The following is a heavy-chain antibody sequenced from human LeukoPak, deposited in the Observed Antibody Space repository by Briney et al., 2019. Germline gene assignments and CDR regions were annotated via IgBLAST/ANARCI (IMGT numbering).Heavy chain of an antibody. V-gene: IGHV3-48*04. Sequence: PGGSLRLSCAASGFTFSSYSMNWVRQAPGKGLEWVSYISSSSSTIYYADSVKGRFTISRDNAKNSLYLQMNSLRAEDTAVYYCARENSLTYYYDSSGYPDYWGQGTLVTVSS. J-gene: IGHJ4*02. D-gene: IGHD3-22*01. CDR3: ARENSLTYYYDSSGYPDY. CDR2: ISSSSSTI. CDR1: GFTFSSYS.